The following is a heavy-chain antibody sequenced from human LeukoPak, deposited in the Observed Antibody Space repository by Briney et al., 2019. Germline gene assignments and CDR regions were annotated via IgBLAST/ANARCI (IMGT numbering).Heavy chain of an antibody. CDR2: INPNSGGT. CDR3: ARDRVRSGYPFDY. J-gene: IGHJ4*02. D-gene: IGHD3-22*01. V-gene: IGHV1-2*02. CDR1: GYTFNGYY. Sequence: GASVKVSCKASGYTFNGYYMHWVRQAPGQGLEWMGWINPNSGGTNYAQKFQGRVTMTRDTSISTAYMELSRLRSDDTAVYYCARDRVRSGYPFDYWGQGTLVTVSS.